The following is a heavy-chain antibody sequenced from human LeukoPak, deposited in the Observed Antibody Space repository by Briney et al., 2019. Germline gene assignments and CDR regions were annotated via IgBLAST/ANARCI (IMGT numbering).Heavy chain of an antibody. CDR2: ISGSGGST. J-gene: IGHJ4*02. CDR3: VKSERGIVGATDY. D-gene: IGHD1-26*01. Sequence: QPGGSLRLSCAASGFTFSSYAMSWVRQAPGKGLEWVSAISGSGGSTYYADSVKGRFTISRDNSKNTLYLQMNSLRAEDTAVYYCVKSERGIVGATDYWGQGTLVTVSS. V-gene: IGHV3-23*01. CDR1: GFTFSSYA.